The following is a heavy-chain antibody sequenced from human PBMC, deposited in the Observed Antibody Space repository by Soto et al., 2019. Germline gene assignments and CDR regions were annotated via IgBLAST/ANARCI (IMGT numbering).Heavy chain of an antibody. Sequence: QVQLVQSGPEVKMPGASLKVSCKASGHTFTGHHMHWVRQAPGQGLEWMAYIDLDSSHTKYAQRFQGRVTTTRDTSITTAYMELSGLRSDDTALYYCGLEPTGTGGFDYWGQGTVLTVSS. J-gene: IGHJ4*02. CDR3: GLEPTGTGGFDY. CDR1: GHTFTGHH. D-gene: IGHD7-27*01. V-gene: IGHV1-2*02. CDR2: IDLDSSHT.